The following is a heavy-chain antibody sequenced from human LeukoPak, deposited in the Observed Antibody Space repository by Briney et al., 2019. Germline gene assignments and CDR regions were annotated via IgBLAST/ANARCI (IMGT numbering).Heavy chain of an antibody. V-gene: IGHV4-59*01. Sequence: SETLSLTCTVSGGSISSYYWSWIRQPPGKGLEWIGYIYYSGSTNYNPSLKSRVTISVDTSKNQFSLKLSSVTAADTAVYYCARDREDRIDYWGQGTLVTVSS. CDR1: GGSISSYY. D-gene: IGHD1-26*01. CDR2: IYYSGST. J-gene: IGHJ4*02. CDR3: ARDREDRIDY.